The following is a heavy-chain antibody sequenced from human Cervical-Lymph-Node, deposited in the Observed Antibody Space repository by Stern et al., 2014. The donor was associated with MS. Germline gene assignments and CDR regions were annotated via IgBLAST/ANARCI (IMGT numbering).Heavy chain of an antibody. CDR2: IYHSGST. D-gene: IGHD2-21*01. Sequence: QVHLVESGSGQAKPSQTLSLTCAVSGGSISSGGSSWNWIRQPPGKGLEWIGFIYHSGSTNYNPSLKGRVFISVDTSKNQFALNLRSVTAADTAVYYCARGGVIYTQDRNGFDVWGQGTMVTVSS. CDR1: GGSISSGGSS. J-gene: IGHJ3*01. CDR3: ARGGVIYTQDRNGFDV. V-gene: IGHV4-30-2*01.